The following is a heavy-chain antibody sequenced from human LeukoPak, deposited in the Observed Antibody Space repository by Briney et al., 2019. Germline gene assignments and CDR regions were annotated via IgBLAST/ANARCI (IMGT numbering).Heavy chain of an antibody. D-gene: IGHD3-10*01. J-gene: IGHJ4*02. CDR1: SGSFSGYY. CDR2: INHSGST. CDR3: SRSGSYYKSYYFDY. V-gene: IGHV4-34*01. Sequence: SETVSLTCAVYSGSFSGYYWSWIRHPPGKGLEGIGEINHSGSTNYNPSLKSRVTISVDTANNRFSLKLRSVTAADSAVYYCSRSGSYYKSYYFDYWGQGTLVTVSS.